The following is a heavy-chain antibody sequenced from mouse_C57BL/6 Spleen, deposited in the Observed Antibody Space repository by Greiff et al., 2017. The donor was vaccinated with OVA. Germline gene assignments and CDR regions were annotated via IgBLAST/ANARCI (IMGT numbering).Heavy chain of an antibody. Sequence: QVQLQQPGAELVKPGASVKLSCKASGYPFTSYWMHWVKQRPGQGLEWNGMIHPNSGSTNYNEKLKSKATLTVDKSSSPAYLQLSSLTSEGSSVYYCARFTTVVAEYWYFYVWGTVTTVTVSS. CDR1: GYPFTSYW. CDR3: ARFTTVVAEYWYFYV. CDR2: IHPNSGST. J-gene: IGHJ1*03. D-gene: IGHD1-1*01. V-gene: IGHV1-64*01.